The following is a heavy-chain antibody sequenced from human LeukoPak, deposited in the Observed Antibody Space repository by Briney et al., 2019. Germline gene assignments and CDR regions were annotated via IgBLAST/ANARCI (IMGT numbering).Heavy chain of an antibody. CDR1: GYSFTSFW. Sequence: GESLKISCKVSGYSFTSFWIAWVRQMPGKGLEWMGSISPGDSDTRYRPSFEGQVIISVDESINTAYLQWGSLKASDTAMYYCARGSAFNWFDPWGQGTLVTVSS. CDR3: ARGSAFNWFDP. V-gene: IGHV5-51*01. J-gene: IGHJ5*02. CDR2: ISPGDSDT. D-gene: IGHD6-6*01.